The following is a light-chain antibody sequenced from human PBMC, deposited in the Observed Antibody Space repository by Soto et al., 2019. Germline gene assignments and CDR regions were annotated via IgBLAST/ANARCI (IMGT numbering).Light chain of an antibody. J-gene: IGLJ2*01. Sequence: QSVLTQPPSVSGAPGQRVTISCTGSRSNIGAGYDVHWYQQLPGTAPKLLIYDNNNRPSGVPDRFSGSKSGTSASLAITGLQAEDEADYYCQSYDSSLSGVVFDGGTKVTVL. CDR2: DNN. V-gene: IGLV1-40*01. CDR1: RSNIGAGYD. CDR3: QSYDSSLSGVV.